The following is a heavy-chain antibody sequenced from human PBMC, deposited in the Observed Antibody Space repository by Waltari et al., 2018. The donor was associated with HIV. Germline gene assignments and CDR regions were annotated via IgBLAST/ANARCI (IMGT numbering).Heavy chain of an antibody. CDR1: GFPFSSYA. V-gene: IGHV3-30-3*01. J-gene: IGHJ4*02. D-gene: IGHD5-12*01. Sequence: QVQLVESGGGVVQPGRSLRLSCAASGFPFSSYAMHWVRQAPGKGVEWVAVISYDGSNKYYADSVKGRFTISRDNSKNTLYLQMNSLRAEDTAVYYCARGGGYSSSYYFDYWGQGTLVTVSS. CDR3: ARGGGYSSSYYFDY. CDR2: ISYDGSNK.